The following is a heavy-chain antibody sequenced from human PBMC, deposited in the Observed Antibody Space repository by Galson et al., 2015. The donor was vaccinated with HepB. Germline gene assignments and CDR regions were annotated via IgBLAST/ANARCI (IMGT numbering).Heavy chain of an antibody. CDR2: TYYRSKWYN. Sequence: CAISGDSVSNNNAAWNWIRQSPSRGLEWLGRTYYRSKWYNDYALSVKSRIIINPDTSKNQFSLQLNSVTPEDTAVYYCAGDSRLGSGWSYWFDPWGQGTLVIVSS. CDR3: AGDSRLGSGWSYWFDP. D-gene: IGHD6-19*01. V-gene: IGHV6-1*01. CDR1: GDSVSNNNAA. J-gene: IGHJ5*02.